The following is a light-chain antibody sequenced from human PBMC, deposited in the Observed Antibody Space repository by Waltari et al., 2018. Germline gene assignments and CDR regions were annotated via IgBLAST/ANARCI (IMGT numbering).Light chain of an antibody. CDR3: QSYDNSPYVI. J-gene: IGLJ2*01. CDR2: GNT. CDR1: SSNIGAGYD. V-gene: IGLV1-40*01. Sequence: QSVLTQPPSVSGAPGQRVTISCTWRSSNIGAGYDVHWYQQLPGTAPKLLIYGNTNRPSGVPDRFSGSKSGTSASLAITGLQAEDEADYYCQSYDNSPYVIFGGGTKLTVL.